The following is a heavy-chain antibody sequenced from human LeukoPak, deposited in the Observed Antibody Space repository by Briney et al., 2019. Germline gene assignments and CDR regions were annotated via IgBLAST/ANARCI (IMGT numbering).Heavy chain of an antibody. Sequence: SETLSLTCAVYGRSFSDYYWSRIRQPPGKGLEWIGEINHSGSTNYNPSLRSRVTISVDTSKDQFSLRLNSVTAADTAVYYCARGQTTPVGINDYWGQGTLVTVSS. CDR1: GRSFSDYY. J-gene: IGHJ4*02. D-gene: IGHD1-1*01. CDR3: ARGQTTPVGINDY. V-gene: IGHV4-34*01. CDR2: INHSGST.